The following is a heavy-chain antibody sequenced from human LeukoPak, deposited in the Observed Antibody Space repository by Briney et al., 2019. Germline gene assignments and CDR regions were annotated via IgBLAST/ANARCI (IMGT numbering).Heavy chain of an antibody. CDR3: ARRSGRPGPYYYYYMDV. Sequence: ASVKVSCKASGGTFSSYAISWVRQAPGQGLEWMGGIIPIFGTANYAQKFQGRVTITTDESTSTAYMELSSLRSDDTAVYYCARRSGRPGPYYYYYMDVWGKGTTVTVSS. CDR1: GGTFSSYA. J-gene: IGHJ6*03. D-gene: IGHD3-3*01. CDR2: IIPIFGTA. V-gene: IGHV1-69*05.